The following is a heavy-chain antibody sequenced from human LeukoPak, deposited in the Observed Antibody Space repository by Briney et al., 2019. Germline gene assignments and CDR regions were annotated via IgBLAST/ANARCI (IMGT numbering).Heavy chain of an antibody. D-gene: IGHD3-22*01. J-gene: IGHJ4*02. Sequence: SETLSLTCTVSGGSISSSSYYWGWIRQPPGKGLEWIGSIYYSGSTYYNPSLKSRVTISVDTSKNQFSLKLSSVTAADTAVYYCARGHSSGYYWGPNDYWGQGTLVTVSS. CDR1: GGSISSSSYY. V-gene: IGHV4-39*07. CDR2: IYYSGST. CDR3: ARGHSSGYYWGPNDY.